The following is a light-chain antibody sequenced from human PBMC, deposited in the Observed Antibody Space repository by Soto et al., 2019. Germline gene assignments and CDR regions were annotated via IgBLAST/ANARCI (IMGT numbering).Light chain of an antibody. CDR3: QQYHSYTVT. V-gene: IGKV1-16*01. J-gene: IGKJ4*01. CDR2: EAS. CDR1: QGIGNF. Sequence: DIQMTQSPSSLSASVGDTVTITCRASQGIGNFLAWFQQKPGKAPTSLISEASSLQSGVPSRFSGSGSGTDFTLTISSLQPEHFATYYCQQYHSYTVTFGGGTKVEFK.